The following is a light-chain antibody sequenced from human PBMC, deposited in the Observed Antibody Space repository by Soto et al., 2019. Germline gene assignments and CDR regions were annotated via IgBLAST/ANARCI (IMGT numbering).Light chain of an antibody. J-gene: IGKJ1*01. Sequence: EIVLTQSPGTLSLSPGERATLSCRASQTIRGGYLAWYQHKSGQAPRLLFSGASTRAAGIPDRFSGSGSGTDFTLTISRLEPEDFAVYYCHQYVASPRTFGQGTKVEIK. CDR2: GAS. CDR3: HQYVASPRT. CDR1: QTIRGGY. V-gene: IGKV3-20*01.